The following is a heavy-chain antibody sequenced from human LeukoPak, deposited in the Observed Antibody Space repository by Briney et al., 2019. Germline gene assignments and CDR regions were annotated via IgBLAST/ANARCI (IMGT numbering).Heavy chain of an antibody. CDR2: ISGSGDTT. V-gene: IGHV3-23*01. CDR1: GFTFSSFA. Sequence: GGSLRLSCAASGFTFSSFAMNWVRQAPGQGLEWVSIISGSGDTTHYTDSVKGRFTISRDNAKNSLYLQMNSLRAEDTAVYYCARDGGWGLYFDYWGQGTLVTVSS. J-gene: IGHJ4*02. D-gene: IGHD6-19*01. CDR3: ARDGGWGLYFDY.